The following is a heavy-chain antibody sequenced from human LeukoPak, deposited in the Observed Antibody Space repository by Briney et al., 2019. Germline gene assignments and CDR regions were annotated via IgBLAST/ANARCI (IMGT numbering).Heavy chain of an antibody. CDR1: GYTFTSYY. Sequence: ASVKVSCKASGYTFTSYYMHWVRQAPGQGLEWMGIINPSGGSTSYAQKFQGRVTMTRDTSTSTVYVELSSLRSEDTAVYYCARALYRSGSSYIPDFDYWGQGTLVTVSS. D-gene: IGHD3-10*01. V-gene: IGHV1-46*03. J-gene: IGHJ4*02. CDR3: ARALYRSGSSYIPDFDY. CDR2: INPSGGST.